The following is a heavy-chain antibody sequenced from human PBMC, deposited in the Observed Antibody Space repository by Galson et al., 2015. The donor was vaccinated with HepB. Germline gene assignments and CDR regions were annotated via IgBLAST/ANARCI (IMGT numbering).Heavy chain of an antibody. J-gene: IGHJ4*02. CDR1: GFTFSSYS. V-gene: IGHV3-21*01. CDR3: AREIAVAGTGFDY. Sequence: SLRLSCAASGFTFSSYSMNWVRQAPGKGLEWVSSISSSSSYIYYADSVKGRFTISRDNAKNSLYLQMNSLRAEDTAVYYCAREIAVAGTGFDYWGQGTLVTVSS. D-gene: IGHD6-19*01. CDR2: ISSSSSYI.